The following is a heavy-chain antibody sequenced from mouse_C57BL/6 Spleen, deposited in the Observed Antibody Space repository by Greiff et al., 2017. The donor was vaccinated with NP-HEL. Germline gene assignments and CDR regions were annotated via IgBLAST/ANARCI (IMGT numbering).Heavy chain of an antibody. V-gene: IGHV1-82*01. J-gene: IGHJ1*03. CDR3: ARYYYGSSYPHWYFDV. D-gene: IGHD1-1*01. CDR1: GYAFSSSW. CDR2: IYPGDGDT. Sequence: QVQLKQSGPELVKPGASVKISCKASGYAFSSSWMNWVKQRPGKGLEWIGRIYPGDGDTNYNGKFKGKATLTADKSSSTAYMQLSSLTSEDSAVYFCARYYYGSSYPHWYFDVWGTGTTVTVSS.